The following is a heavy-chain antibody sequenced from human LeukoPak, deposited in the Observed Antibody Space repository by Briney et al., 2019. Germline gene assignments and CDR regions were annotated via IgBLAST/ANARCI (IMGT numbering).Heavy chain of an antibody. CDR3: ANHWSGYYTIDY. CDR1: GFTFSSYA. J-gene: IGHJ4*02. CDR2: ISGSGGST. V-gene: IGHV3-23*01. Sequence: GGSLRLSCAASGFTFSSYAMSWVRQAPGKGLEWVSAISGSGGSTYYADSVKGRFTISRDNSKNTLYLQMNSLRAEDTAVYYCANHWSGYYTIDYWGQGTLVTVSS. D-gene: IGHD3-3*01.